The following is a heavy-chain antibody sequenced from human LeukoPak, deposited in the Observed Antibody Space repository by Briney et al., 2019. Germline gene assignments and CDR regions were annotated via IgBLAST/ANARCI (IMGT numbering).Heavy chain of an antibody. V-gene: IGHV4-39*01. D-gene: IGHD6-19*01. CDR3: ARQSSGWYFDY. Sequence: SETPSLTCTVSGGSISSSSYYWGWIRQPPGKGLEWIGSIYYSGSTYYNPSLKSRVTISVDTSKNQFSLKLSSVTAADTAVYYCARQSSGWYFDYWGQGTLVTVSS. J-gene: IGHJ4*02. CDR1: GGSISSSSYY. CDR2: IYYSGST.